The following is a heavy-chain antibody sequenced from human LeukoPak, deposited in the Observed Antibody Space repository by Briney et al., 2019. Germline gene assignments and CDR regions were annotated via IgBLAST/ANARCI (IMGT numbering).Heavy chain of an antibody. Sequence: ASVKVSCKASGYTFTGYYMHWVRQAPGQGLEWMGWINPNSGGTNYAQKFQGRVTMTRDTSISTAYMELSRLRSDDTAVYYCARAVIVVVPAAMGYWGQGTLVIVSS. CDR1: GYTFTGYY. V-gene: IGHV1-2*02. J-gene: IGHJ4*02. CDR3: ARAVIVVVPAAMGY. D-gene: IGHD2-2*01. CDR2: INPNSGGT.